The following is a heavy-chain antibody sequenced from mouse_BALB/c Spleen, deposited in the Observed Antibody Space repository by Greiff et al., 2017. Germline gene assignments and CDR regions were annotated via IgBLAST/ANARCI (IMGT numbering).Heavy chain of an antibody. CDR3: ARPVVARDYAMDY. J-gene: IGHJ4*01. Sequence: EVKLLESGPGLVKPSQSLSLTCSVTGYSITSGYYWNWIRQFPGNKLEWMGYISYDGSNNYNPSLKNRISITRDTSKNQFFLKLNSVTTEDTATYYCARPVVARDYAMDYWGQGTSVTVSS. CDR2: ISYDGSN. CDR1: GYSITSGYY. D-gene: IGHD1-1*01. V-gene: IGHV3-6*02.